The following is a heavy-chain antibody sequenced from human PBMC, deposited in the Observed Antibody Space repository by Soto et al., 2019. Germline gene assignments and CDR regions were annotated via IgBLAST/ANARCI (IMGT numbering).Heavy chain of an antibody. Sequence: SVKVSCKASGGTFSSYAISWVRQAPGQGLEWMGGIIPIFGTANYAQKFQGRVTITADESTSTAYMELSSLRSEDTAVYYCARELLTGYNIYYGMDVWGQGTTVTVSS. CDR1: GGTFSSYA. J-gene: IGHJ6*02. D-gene: IGHD3-9*01. V-gene: IGHV1-69*13. CDR3: ARELLTGYNIYYGMDV. CDR2: IIPIFGTA.